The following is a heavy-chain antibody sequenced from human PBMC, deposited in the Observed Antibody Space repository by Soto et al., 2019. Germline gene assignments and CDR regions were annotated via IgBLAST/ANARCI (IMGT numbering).Heavy chain of an antibody. CDR1: EFTFSRHG. Sequence: QVQLVESGGGVVQPGRSLRLSCAASEFTFSRHGMHWVRQAPGKGLQWVGVIWSDGSNEVYADSVKGRFIISRENSKTILSLQMNSLRAEDTAVYYCARERTFGDSKLNYMDVWGTGITVTVSS. D-gene: IGHD5-18*01. CDR2: IWSDGSNE. V-gene: IGHV3-33*01. J-gene: IGHJ6*03. CDR3: ARERTFGDSKLNYMDV.